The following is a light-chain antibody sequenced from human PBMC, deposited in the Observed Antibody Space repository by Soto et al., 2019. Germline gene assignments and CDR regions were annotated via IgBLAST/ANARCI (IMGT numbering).Light chain of an antibody. J-gene: IGKJ3*01. CDR2: AAS. CDR1: QSISSY. Sequence: DIQMTQSPSSLSASVGDRVTITCRASQSISSYLNWYQQKPGKAPKLLIYAASSLQSGVPSRFSGSVSGTDFTLTISSLQPEDFANYYCQQSYSTPVTFGPGTKVDIK. V-gene: IGKV1-39*01. CDR3: QQSYSTPVT.